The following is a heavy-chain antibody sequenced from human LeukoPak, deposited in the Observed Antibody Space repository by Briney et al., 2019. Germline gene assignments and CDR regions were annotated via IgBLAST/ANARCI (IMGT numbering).Heavy chain of an antibody. CDR2: INHSGST. Sequence: PPETWSLTCAVFGGPFRGYYWSWIAQPPGKGLGWIGEINHSGSTNYNPPLKSRVTISVDTYKNQFSLKLSSVAAADTAVYYCASGFVVVPAPLGYYFDYCGQGNLGTVSS. CDR1: GGPFRGYY. CDR3: ASGFVVVPAPLGYYFDY. J-gene: IGHJ4*02. D-gene: IGHD2-2*01. V-gene: IGHV4-34*01.